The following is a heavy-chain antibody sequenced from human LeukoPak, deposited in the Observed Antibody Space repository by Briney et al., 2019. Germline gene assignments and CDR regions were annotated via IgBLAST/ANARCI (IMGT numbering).Heavy chain of an antibody. D-gene: IGHD3-9*01. J-gene: IGHJ4*02. CDR1: GFSFSSHY. CDR3: AREKGNTDWSFDY. CDR2: IYPTGTT. Sequence: GGSLRLSCAASGFSFSSHYMSWVRQAPGKGLEWASLIYPTGTTFYTDSVKGRFTISRDTSQNTLYLQMNSVRAEDTAVYYCAREKGNTDWSFDYWGRGTLVTVSS. V-gene: IGHV3-66*01.